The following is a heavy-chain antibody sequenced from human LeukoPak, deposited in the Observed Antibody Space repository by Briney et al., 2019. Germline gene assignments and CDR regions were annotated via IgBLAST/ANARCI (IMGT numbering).Heavy chain of an antibody. D-gene: IGHD3-10*01. Sequence: SETLSLTCAVYGGSFSGYYWSWIRQPPGKGLEWIGEINHSGSTNYNPSLKSRVTISVDTSKNQFSLKLSSVTAADTAVYYCARDRLAGEDYWGQGTLVTVSS. V-gene: IGHV4-34*01. CDR1: GGSFSGYY. J-gene: IGHJ4*02. CDR2: INHSGST. CDR3: ARDRLAGEDY.